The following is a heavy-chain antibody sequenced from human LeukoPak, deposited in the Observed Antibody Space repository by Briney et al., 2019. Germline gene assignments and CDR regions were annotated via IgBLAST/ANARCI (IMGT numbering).Heavy chain of an antibody. V-gene: IGHV1-2*02. Sequence: PLASVKVSCKASGYTFTGYYMHWVRQAPGQGLEWMGWINPNSGGTNYAQKFQGRVTMTRDTSTSTVYMELSSLRSEDTAVYYCARGLGHSYGREPVDYWGQGTLVTVSS. CDR2: INPNSGGT. D-gene: IGHD5-18*01. CDR3: ARGLGHSYGREPVDY. J-gene: IGHJ4*02. CDR1: GYTFTGYY.